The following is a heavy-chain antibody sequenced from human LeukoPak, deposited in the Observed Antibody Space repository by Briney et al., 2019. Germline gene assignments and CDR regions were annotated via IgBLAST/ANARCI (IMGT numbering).Heavy chain of an antibody. CDR2: ISAYNGNT. Sequence: ASVKVSCKASGYTFTSYGISWVRQAPGQGLEWMGWISAYNGNTNYAQKLQGRVTMTTDASTSTAYMELRSLRSDDTAVYYCARYYYDSSGYYAVDDYWGQGTLVTVSS. D-gene: IGHD3-22*01. CDR1: GYTFTSYG. J-gene: IGHJ4*02. V-gene: IGHV1-18*01. CDR3: ARYYYDSSGYYAVDDY.